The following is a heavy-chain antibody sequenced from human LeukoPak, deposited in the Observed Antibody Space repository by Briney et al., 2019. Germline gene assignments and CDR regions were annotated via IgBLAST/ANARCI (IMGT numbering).Heavy chain of an antibody. D-gene: IGHD3-10*01. Sequence: GGSLRLSCAASGFTFSSYWMHWVRQAPGKGLVWVSRINSDGSSTSYADSVKGRFTISRDNAKNTLYLQMNSLRAEDTAVYYCAKGPYYYGSGSYYPHYYFDYWGQGTLVTVSS. CDR3: AKGPYYYGSGSYYPHYYFDY. V-gene: IGHV3-74*01. CDR2: INSDGSST. CDR1: GFTFSSYW. J-gene: IGHJ4*02.